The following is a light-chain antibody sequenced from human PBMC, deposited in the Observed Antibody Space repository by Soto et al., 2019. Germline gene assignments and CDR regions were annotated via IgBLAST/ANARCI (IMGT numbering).Light chain of an antibody. Sequence: DIEMTQSPSTLPASLGDSVTITCRASQNIRNWLAWYQQKPGKAPHPLIYDASSLKSGVPARFSGSGSGTEFTLTISSLQPDDFATYDCQQYNNYSTFGQGTRLEIK. CDR2: DAS. CDR1: QNIRNW. J-gene: IGKJ5*01. CDR3: QQYNNYST. V-gene: IGKV1-5*01.